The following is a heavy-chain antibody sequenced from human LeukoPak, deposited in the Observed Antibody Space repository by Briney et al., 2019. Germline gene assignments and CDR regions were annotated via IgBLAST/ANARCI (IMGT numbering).Heavy chain of an antibody. V-gene: IGHV3-21*01. Sequence: PGGSLRLSCAASGFTFSNYNMNWVSQAPGKGLEWVSSISSSSSNIYYAASVKGRITISRDNAKNSLYLQMKSLRAEDTAVYYCARVFGPPASFDYWGQGTLVTVSS. J-gene: IGHJ4*02. CDR2: ISSSSSNI. D-gene: IGHD3-3*01. CDR1: GFTFSNYN. CDR3: ARVFGPPASFDY.